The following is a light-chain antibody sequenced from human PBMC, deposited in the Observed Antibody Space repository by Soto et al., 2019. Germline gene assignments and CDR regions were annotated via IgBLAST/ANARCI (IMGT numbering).Light chain of an antibody. CDR2: DVS. CDR1: SSDVGAYNY. Sequence: QSALTQPASVSGSPGQSITISCTGTSSDVGAYNYVSWYQQYPGKVPKVIIYDVSNRPSGVSNRFSGSKSGNTASLTISGLQAEDEADYYCSSYTTTTTRIFGGGTKLTVL. J-gene: IGLJ2*01. V-gene: IGLV2-14*01. CDR3: SSYTTTTTRI.